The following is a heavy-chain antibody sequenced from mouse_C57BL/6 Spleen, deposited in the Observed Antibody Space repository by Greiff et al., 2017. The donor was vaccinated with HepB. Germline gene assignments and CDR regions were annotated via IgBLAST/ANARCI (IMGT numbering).Heavy chain of an antibody. CDR3: ARNDGYYFAY. V-gene: IGHV1-4*01. CDR2: INHSSGYT. D-gene: IGHD2-3*01. Sequence: VQRVESGAELARPGASVKMSCKASGYTFTSYTMHWVKQRPGQGLEWIGYINHSSGYTKYNQKFKDKATLTADKSSSTAYMQLSSLTSEDSAVYYCARNDGYYFAYWGQGTLVTVSA. CDR1: GYTFTSYT. J-gene: IGHJ3*01.